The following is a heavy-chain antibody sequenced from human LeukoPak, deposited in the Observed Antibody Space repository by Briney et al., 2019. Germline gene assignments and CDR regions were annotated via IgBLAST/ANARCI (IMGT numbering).Heavy chain of an antibody. CDR3: VRDGIRDIPGIITIRYDY. V-gene: IGHV3-66*01. CDR1: GSTVNSQY. D-gene: IGHD3-10*01. CDR2: IYTGGTT. J-gene: IGHJ4*02. Sequence: GGSLRLSCAASGSTVNSQYMSWVRQAPGKGLEWVSVIYTGGTTHYADSVKGRSTISRDNAKNTLYLQMNSLRAEDTALYYCVRDGIRDIPGIITIRYDYWGQGTLVTVSS.